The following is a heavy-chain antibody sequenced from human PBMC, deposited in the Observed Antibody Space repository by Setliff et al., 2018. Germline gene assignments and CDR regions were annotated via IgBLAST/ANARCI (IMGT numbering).Heavy chain of an antibody. V-gene: IGHV3-48*01. Sequence: QSGGSLRLSCAASGFTFSSYSMNWVRQAPGKGLEWVSYISSSSSTIYYADSVKGRFTISRDNAKNSLYLQMDSLRAEDTAVYYCARGSVGSGSYLDRFDYWGQGTLVTVSS. J-gene: IGHJ4*02. D-gene: IGHD1-26*01. CDR2: ISSSSSTI. CDR1: GFTFSSYS. CDR3: ARGSVGSGSYLDRFDY.